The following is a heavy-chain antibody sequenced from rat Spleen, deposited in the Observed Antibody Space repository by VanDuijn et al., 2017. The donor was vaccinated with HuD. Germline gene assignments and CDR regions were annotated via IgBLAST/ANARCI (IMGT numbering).Heavy chain of an antibody. CDR2: ITYDGSST. V-gene: IGHV5-29*01. Sequence: EVQLVESGGGLVRPGRSLKLSCAASGFSFSNYGMAWVCQVLTKGLEWVATITYDGSSTYYRDSVKGRFTISRHNAKSTLYLQMDSLRSEDTATFYCVRHWRYSTDYFDYWGQGVMVTVSS. CDR1: GFSFSNYG. J-gene: IGHJ2*01. D-gene: IGHD1-6*01. CDR3: VRHWRYSTDYFDY.